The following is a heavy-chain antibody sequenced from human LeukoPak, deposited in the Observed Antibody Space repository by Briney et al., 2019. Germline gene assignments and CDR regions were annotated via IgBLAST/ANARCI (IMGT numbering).Heavy chain of an antibody. CDR3: AKDSGYYDSSGYYYDY. J-gene: IGHJ4*02. V-gene: IGHV4-61*02. D-gene: IGHD3-22*01. CDR1: GGSISSGGYS. Sequence: SETLSLTCAVSGGSISSGGYSWSWIRQPAGKGLEWIGRIYASGTTHYNPSLKSRVTMSVDTSKNQFSLKLSSVTAADTAVYYCAKDSGYYDSSGYYYDYWGQGILVTVSS. CDR2: IYASGTT.